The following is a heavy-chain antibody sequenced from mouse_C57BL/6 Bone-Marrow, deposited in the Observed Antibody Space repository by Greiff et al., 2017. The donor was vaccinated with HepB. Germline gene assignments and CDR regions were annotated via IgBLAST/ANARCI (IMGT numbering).Heavy chain of an antibody. Sequence: VQRVESGAELARPGASVKMSCKASGYTFTSYTMHWVKQRPGQGLEWIGYINPSSGYTKYNQKFKGKATLTADKSSSTAYRQLSSLTSEDSAVYFCARRSGYYYGSFFDYWGQGTTLTVSS. CDR2: INPSSGYT. CDR3: ARRSGYYYGSFFDY. CDR1: GYTFTSYT. V-gene: IGHV1-4*01. J-gene: IGHJ2*01. D-gene: IGHD1-1*01.